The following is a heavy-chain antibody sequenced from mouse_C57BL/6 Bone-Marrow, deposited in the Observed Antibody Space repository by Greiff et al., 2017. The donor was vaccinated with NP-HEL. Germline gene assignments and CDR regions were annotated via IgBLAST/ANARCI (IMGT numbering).Heavy chain of an antibody. D-gene: IGHD2-5*01. Sequence: EVKLVESGGDLVKPGGSLKLSCAASGFTFSSYGMSWVRQTPDKRLEWVATISSGGSYTYYPDSVKGRFTISRDNAKNTLYLQMSMLKSEDTAMYYCARHYYSNYFDYWGQGTSLTVSS. V-gene: IGHV5-6*01. J-gene: IGHJ2*02. CDR3: ARHYYSNYFDY. CDR1: GFTFSSYG. CDR2: ISSGGSYT.